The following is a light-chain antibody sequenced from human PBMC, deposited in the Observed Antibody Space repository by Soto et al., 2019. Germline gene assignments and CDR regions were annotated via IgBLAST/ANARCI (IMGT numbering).Light chain of an antibody. J-gene: IGKJ1*01. CDR2: AAS. Sequence: ETVMTQSPGTLSVSPGESATLSCRASQSVKSNLAGYQQKPGQAPRLLIYAASTRATGIPARFSGSGSGTAFTLSISSLQSEDFAVYYCQQDNDWPRTFGQGTKVEIK. CDR1: QSVKSN. CDR3: QQDNDWPRT. V-gene: IGKV3-15*01.